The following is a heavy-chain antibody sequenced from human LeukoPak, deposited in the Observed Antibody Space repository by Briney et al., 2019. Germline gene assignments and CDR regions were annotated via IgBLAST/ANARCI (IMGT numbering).Heavy chain of an antibody. D-gene: IGHD3-10*01. CDR2: ISTDGSSA. V-gene: IGHV3-74*01. Sequence: GGSLRLSCAASGFTFSTYWMHWVRQAPGKGLVWVSRISTDGSSATYADSVKGRFTISRDNAKNTLYLQMNSLRAEDTAVCYCARVMYYYASGSLVVYYFDSWGQGTLVTVSS. CDR3: ARVMYYYASGSLVVYYFDS. J-gene: IGHJ4*02. CDR1: GFTFSTYW.